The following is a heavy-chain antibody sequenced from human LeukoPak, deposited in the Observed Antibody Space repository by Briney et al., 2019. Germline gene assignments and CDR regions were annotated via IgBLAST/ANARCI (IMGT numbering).Heavy chain of an antibody. V-gene: IGHV3-23*01. J-gene: IGHJ4*02. Sequence: GGSLRLSFAAPGFTFSSYPMSWVPQAQGKGLGWVSAISGSGGSTYYADSVKGRFTISRDNSKNTLYLQMNSLRAEDTAVYYCAKGLARTTTYDSSGYYPYYWGQGTLVTVSS. CDR1: GFTFSSYP. CDR2: ISGSGGST. CDR3: AKGLARTTTYDSSGYYPYY. D-gene: IGHD3-22*01.